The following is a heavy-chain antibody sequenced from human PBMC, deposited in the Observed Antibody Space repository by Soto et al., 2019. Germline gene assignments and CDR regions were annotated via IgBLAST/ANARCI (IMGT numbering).Heavy chain of an antibody. D-gene: IGHD3-10*01. V-gene: IGHV4-39*01. CDR1: SGSISSSDCF. Sequence: SETLSLTCTVSSGSISSSDCFWGWIRQPPGKGLEWIGNIYYSGSTYYNPSLKSRVAMSVDTSNNQFSLKLSSVTAADTAVYYCARVLRDYPFYYYYMEVRGKGTTVTVSS. CDR3: ARVLRDYPFYYYYMEV. CDR2: IYYSGST. J-gene: IGHJ6*03.